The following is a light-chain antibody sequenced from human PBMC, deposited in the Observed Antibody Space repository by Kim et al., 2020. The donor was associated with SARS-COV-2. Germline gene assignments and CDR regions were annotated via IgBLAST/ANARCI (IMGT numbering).Light chain of an antibody. CDR1: QTVTIN. V-gene: IGKV3D-15*01. CDR2: DTS. J-gene: IGKJ1*01. Sequence: PPGERPTLSCRASQTVTINFLAWYQQKPGQTPRLLIYDTSSRATGIPARFSGSGSGTEFTLTISTLQSEDFAVYYCQQYSNWPLTFGQGTKVEIK. CDR3: QQYSNWPLT.